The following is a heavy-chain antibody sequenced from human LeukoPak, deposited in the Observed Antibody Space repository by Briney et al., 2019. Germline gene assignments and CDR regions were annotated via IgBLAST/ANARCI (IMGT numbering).Heavy chain of an antibody. J-gene: IGHJ4*02. Sequence: GGSLRLSCAASGFTVSNNYMSWVRQAPGKGLEWVSVIYTGGSTYYADSVKGRFTISRDNSKNTLYLQMNSLRAEDTAVYYCTSVGGSGWEFDYWGQGTLVTVSS. V-gene: IGHV3-53*01. CDR3: TSVGGSGWEFDY. CDR2: IYTGGST. D-gene: IGHD6-19*01. CDR1: GFTVSNNY.